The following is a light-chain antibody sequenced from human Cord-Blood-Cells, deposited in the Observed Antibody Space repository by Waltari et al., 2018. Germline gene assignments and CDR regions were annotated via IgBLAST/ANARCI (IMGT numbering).Light chain of an antibody. CDR3: QAWDSSHVV. Sequence: SYELTQPPSVSVSPGQTASITCSGDKWGDKYACWYQQKPGQSPVLVIYQDSKRPSGIPERFSGSNSGNTVTLTISGTQAMDEADYYCQAWDSSHVVFGGGTKLTVL. V-gene: IGLV3-1*01. J-gene: IGLJ2*01. CDR2: QDS. CDR1: KWGDKY.